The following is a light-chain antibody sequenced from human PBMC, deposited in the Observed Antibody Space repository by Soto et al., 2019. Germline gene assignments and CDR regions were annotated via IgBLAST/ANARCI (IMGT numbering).Light chain of an antibody. CDR1: QSISSW. J-gene: IGKJ1*01. V-gene: IGKV1-5*01. Sequence: DIQMTQSPSTLSASVGDRVTITCRASQSISSWLAWYQQKPGKAPKLLIYGASSLESGVPSRFSGSGSGTEFTLTISSLQPDDFATYYCQPYNSYDMWSFGQGTKVELK. CDR2: GAS. CDR3: QPYNSYDMWS.